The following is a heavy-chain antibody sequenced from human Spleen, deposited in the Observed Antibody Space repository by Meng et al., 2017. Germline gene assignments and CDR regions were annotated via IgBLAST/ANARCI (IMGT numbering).Heavy chain of an antibody. CDR3: ARGHGGNSDHFDN. Sequence: SETLSLTCTVSDGAINSYDWSWIRQPPGKGLEWIGYISYTGTSNYNPSLKSRVTMSVDMSKTQFSLNLSSVTAADTAIYYCARGHGGNSDHFDNWGQGTLVTVSS. V-gene: IGHV4-59*01. CDR2: ISYTGTS. CDR1: DGAINSYD. D-gene: IGHD4-23*01. J-gene: IGHJ4*02.